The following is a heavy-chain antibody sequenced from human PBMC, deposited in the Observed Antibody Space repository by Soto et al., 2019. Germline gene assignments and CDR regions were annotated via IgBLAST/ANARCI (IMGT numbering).Heavy chain of an antibody. V-gene: IGHV3-23*01. J-gene: IGHJ6*02. CDR2: ITDTGGDT. CDR3: ARDGGLAEDGMDV. D-gene: IGHD3-10*01. Sequence: GGSLRLSCVASGFTFGSRAMSWVRQAPGEGLEWVSTITDTGGDTKYADSVRGRFTISRDNSKNTLYLQMSSLRAEDSAVYYCARDGGLAEDGMDVWGQGTTVTVSS. CDR1: GFTFGSRA.